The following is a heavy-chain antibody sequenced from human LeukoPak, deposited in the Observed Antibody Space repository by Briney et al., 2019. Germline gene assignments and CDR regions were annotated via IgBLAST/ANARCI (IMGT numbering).Heavy chain of an antibody. CDR2: IYYSGST. CDR3: ARDVLAPTIFGVVAHYYYGMDV. Sequence: SETLSLTCTVSGGSISSYYWSWIRQPPGKGLGWVGYIYYSGSTNYNPSLKSRVTISVDTSKNQFSLKLSSVTAAETAVYYCARDVLAPTIFGVVAHYYYGMDVWGQGTTVTVSS. V-gene: IGHV4-59*01. CDR1: GGSISSYY. J-gene: IGHJ6*02. D-gene: IGHD3-3*01.